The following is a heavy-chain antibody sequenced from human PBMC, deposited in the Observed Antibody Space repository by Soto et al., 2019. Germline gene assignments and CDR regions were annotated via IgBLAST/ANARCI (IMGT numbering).Heavy chain of an antibody. Sequence: SETLSLPCTVSGGSISSGGYYWSWIPQPPGKGLEWIGYIYYSGSTNYNPSLKSRVTISVDTSKNQFSLKLSSVTAADTAVYYCAKAYSSGSYFTPWGQGTLVTVSS. CDR2: IYYSGST. D-gene: IGHD3-10*01. CDR1: GGSISSGGYY. V-gene: IGHV4-61*08. J-gene: IGHJ5*02. CDR3: AKAYSSGSYFTP.